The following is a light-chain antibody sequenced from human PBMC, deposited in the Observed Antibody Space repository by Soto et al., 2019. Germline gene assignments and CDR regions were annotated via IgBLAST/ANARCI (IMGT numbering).Light chain of an antibody. CDR1: ESISSW. Sequence: DIHMTHSPSTLSASVGDRFTITCRASESISSWLAWYQQKPGKXPKXXIYDASSLESGVPSRFSGSGSGTELSLTISSLQPDDFESYYGQQYKSYPWTFGQGTRLEIK. CDR3: QQYKSYPWT. J-gene: IGKJ5*01. V-gene: IGKV1-5*01. CDR2: DAS.